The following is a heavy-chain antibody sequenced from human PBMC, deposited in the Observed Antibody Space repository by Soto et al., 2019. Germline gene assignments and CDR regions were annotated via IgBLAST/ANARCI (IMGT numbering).Heavy chain of an antibody. Sequence: ASVKVSCKASGYTFTGHYMHWVRQAPRQGLEWMGWINPNSGGTNYAQKFQGWVTMTRDTSISTAYMERSRLRSDDTAVYYCARDLGSGRNLFDYWGQGTLVTVSS. J-gene: IGHJ4*02. CDR2: INPNSGGT. CDR1: GYTFTGHY. CDR3: ARDLGSGRNLFDY. D-gene: IGHD3-10*01. V-gene: IGHV1-2*04.